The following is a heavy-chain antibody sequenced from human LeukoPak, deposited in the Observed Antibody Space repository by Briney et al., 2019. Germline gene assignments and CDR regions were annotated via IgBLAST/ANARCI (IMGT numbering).Heavy chain of an antibody. CDR3: ARCQVVPAAIGMDV. J-gene: IGHJ6*02. Sequence: ASVKVSCKASGYTFTNYYMHWVRQAPGQGLEWMGIINPNGGSTTYAQKFQGRVTMTRDTSTSTVYMELSSLRSEDTAVYYCARCQVVPAAIGMDVWGQGTTVTVSS. D-gene: IGHD2-2*01. CDR1: GYTFTNYY. CDR2: INPNGGST. V-gene: IGHV1-46*01.